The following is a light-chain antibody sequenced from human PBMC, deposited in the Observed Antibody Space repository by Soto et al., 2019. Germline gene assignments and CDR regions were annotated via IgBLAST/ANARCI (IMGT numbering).Light chain of an antibody. CDR3: QQYGSWPRT. CDR2: GAS. J-gene: IGKJ1*01. CDR1: QSVSSSY. Sequence: EIVLTQSPGTLSLSPCERATLSCSASQSVSSSYLAWYQQKPGQAPRLLIYGASSRATGIPDRFSGSGSGTDFTLTISRLEPEDFAVYYCQQYGSWPRTFGQGTKVDIK. V-gene: IGKV3-20*01.